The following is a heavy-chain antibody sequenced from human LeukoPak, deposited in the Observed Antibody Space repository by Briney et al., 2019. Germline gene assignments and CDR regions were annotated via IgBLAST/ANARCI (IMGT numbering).Heavy chain of an antibody. CDR1: GFTFSDYY. Sequence: PGGSLRLSCAASGFTFSDYYMTWIRQPPGKGLEWIGYIYYSGSTNYNPSLKSRVTISVDTSKNQFSLKLSSVTAADTAVYYCARLIIFPNYFDYWGQGTLVTVSS. CDR3: ARLIIFPNYFDY. D-gene: IGHD2-21*01. J-gene: IGHJ4*02. CDR2: IYYSGST. V-gene: IGHV4-59*08.